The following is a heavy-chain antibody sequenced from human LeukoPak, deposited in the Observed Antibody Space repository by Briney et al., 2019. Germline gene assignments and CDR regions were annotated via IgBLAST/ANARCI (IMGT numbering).Heavy chain of an antibody. CDR1: GGSISSYY. V-gene: IGHV4-59*12. J-gene: IGHJ4*02. CDR2: IYHSGST. D-gene: IGHD1-26*01. Sequence: SETLSLTCTVSGGSISSYYWSWIRQPAGKGLEWIGYIYHSGSTYYNPSLKSRVTISVDKSKNQFSLKLSSVTAADTAVYYCASWEFGPYWDWGQGTLVTVFS. CDR3: ASWEFGPYWD.